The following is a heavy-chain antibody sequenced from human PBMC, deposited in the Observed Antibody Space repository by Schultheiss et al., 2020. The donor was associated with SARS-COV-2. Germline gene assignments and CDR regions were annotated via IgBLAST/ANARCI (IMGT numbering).Heavy chain of an antibody. D-gene: IGHD3-9*01. CDR2: IKQDGSEK. Sequence: GGSLRLSCAASGFTFSSYGMHWVRQAPGKGLEWVANIKQDGSEKYYVDSVKGRFTISRDNAKNSLYLQMNSLRAEDTAVYYCAREAYDMPVFRMDVWGQGTTVTVSS. CDR1: GFTFSSYG. V-gene: IGHV3-7*01. CDR3: AREAYDMPVFRMDV. J-gene: IGHJ6*02.